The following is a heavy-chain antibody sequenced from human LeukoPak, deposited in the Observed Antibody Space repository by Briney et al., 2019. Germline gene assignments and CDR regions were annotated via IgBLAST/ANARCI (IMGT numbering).Heavy chain of an antibody. CDR2: IYYSGST. CDR3: ARAGYDSSGSHSDAFDI. D-gene: IGHD3-22*01. CDR1: GGSISSYY. Sequence: SETLSLTCTVSGGSISSYYWSWIRQPPGKGLEWIGYIYYSGSTNYNPSLKSRVTISVDTSKNQFSLKLSSVTAADTAVYYCARAGYDSSGSHSDAFDIWGQGTMVTVSS. V-gene: IGHV4-59*01. J-gene: IGHJ3*02.